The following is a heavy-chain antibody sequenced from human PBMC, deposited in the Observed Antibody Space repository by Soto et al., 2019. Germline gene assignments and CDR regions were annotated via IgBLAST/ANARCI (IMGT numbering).Heavy chain of an antibody. Sequence: PGGSLRLSCAASGFTFSRSAMSWGRQAPGRGLEWFSTISGSGGTPYYADSVKGRFTISRDNSKNTLYLVLNSLRAEDTAVYYCAMGLAAAGPLDYWGQGTLVTVSS. D-gene: IGHD6-13*01. V-gene: IGHV3-23*01. CDR1: GFTFSRSA. CDR3: AMGLAAAGPLDY. J-gene: IGHJ4*02. CDR2: ISGSGGTP.